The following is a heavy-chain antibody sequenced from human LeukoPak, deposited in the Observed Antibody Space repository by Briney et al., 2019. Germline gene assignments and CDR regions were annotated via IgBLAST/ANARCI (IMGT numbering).Heavy chain of an antibody. J-gene: IGHJ4*02. CDR2: IKSNVDGGTT. D-gene: IGHD3-16*01. CDR3: TTGGPHYDGYPLDF. Sequence: GGSLRLYCAASGLTFSNAYMSWVRQAPGKGLEWVGRIKSNVDGGTTDYAEPVKGRFTISRDDSKNTLYLQMNSLKSEDTAVYYCTTGGPHYDGYPLDFWGLGTLVTVSS. CDR1: GLTFSNAY. V-gene: IGHV3-15*01.